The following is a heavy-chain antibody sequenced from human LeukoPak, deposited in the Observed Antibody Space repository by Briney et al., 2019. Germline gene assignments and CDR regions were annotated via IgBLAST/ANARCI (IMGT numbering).Heavy chain of an antibody. Sequence: GGSLRLSCAASGFTFSTHTMSWVRQAPGKGLEWVSAICGGSDCTYYADSVKGRFTISRDNSKNTVFLQMSSLRAEDTAVYFCAEPLRPTTSYFDYWGQGTLVTVSS. CDR3: AEPLRPTTSYFDY. CDR2: ICGGSDCT. J-gene: IGHJ4*02. D-gene: IGHD1-26*01. CDR1: GFTFSTHT. V-gene: IGHV3-23*01.